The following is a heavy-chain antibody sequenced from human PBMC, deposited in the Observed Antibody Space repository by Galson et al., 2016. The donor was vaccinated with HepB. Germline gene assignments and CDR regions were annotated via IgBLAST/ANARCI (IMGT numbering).Heavy chain of an antibody. CDR2: ISGSGTTI. CDR3: ARGNVGVQIDIVVVVAATSFDY. Sequence: SLRLSCAASGFTFSDYYMSWIRQAPGKGLEWVSYISGSGTTIYYADSVKGRFTISRDNANNSLCLQMNSLRAEDTAVYYCARGNVGVQIDIVVVVAATSFDYWGQGTLVTVSS. V-gene: IGHV3-11*01. J-gene: IGHJ4*02. CDR1: GFTFSDYY. D-gene: IGHD2-15*01.